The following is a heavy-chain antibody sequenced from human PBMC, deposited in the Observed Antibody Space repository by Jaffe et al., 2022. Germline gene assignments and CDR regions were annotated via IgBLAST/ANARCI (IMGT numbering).Heavy chain of an antibody. CDR1: GFNFSSYE. CDR3: ASRQRAANYFYSYMDV. D-gene: IGHD2-15*01. V-gene: IGHV3-48*03. Sequence: DVQLVESGGDLVRPGGSLRLSCAASGFNFSSYEMNWVRQAHGKGLEWISYISASSTTIYYSDSVKGRFTISRDYAKNSLYLQMNSLTTEDTAVYYCASRQRAANYFYSYMDVWGKGTTVTVSS. CDR2: ISASSTTI. J-gene: IGHJ6*03.